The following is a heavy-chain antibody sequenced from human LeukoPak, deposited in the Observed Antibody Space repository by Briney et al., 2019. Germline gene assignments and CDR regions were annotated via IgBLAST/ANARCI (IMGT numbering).Heavy chain of an antibody. CDR3: ATRGRYSGYDLGY. J-gene: IGHJ4*02. V-gene: IGHV5-51*01. D-gene: IGHD5-12*01. CDR1: GYRFFSSW. Sequence: GESLKISCKSSGYRFFSSWIGWVRQMPGKGLEWMGIIYPGDSDTRYSPSFQGQVTISADKSISTAYLQWSSLRASDTAMYYCATRGRYSGYDLGYWGQGTLVTVSS. CDR2: IYPGDSDT.